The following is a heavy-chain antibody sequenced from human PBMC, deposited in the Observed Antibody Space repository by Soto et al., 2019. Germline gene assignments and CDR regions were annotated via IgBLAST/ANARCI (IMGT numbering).Heavy chain of an antibody. CDR2: VNNDGRDI. D-gene: IGHD2-15*01. Sequence: GGSLRLSCAASGFTFSSKWMHWVRQAPGKGLVWVSRVNNDGRDIVYADSVRGRFSISRDNAENTVYLELNSLRVEDTAVYYCVRDGASGVKTNFDSWGQGTLVTVSS. J-gene: IGHJ4*02. V-gene: IGHV3-74*01. CDR1: GFTFSSKW. CDR3: VRDGASGVKTNFDS.